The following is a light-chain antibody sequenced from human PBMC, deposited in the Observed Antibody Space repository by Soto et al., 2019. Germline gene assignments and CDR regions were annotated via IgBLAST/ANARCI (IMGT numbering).Light chain of an antibody. V-gene: IGKV3-20*01. CDR2: GAS. J-gene: IGKJ2*01. CDR3: QQYGSSPYT. Sequence: EIVSTQSPGTLSLSPGERATLSCRASQSVSSSYLAWYQQKPGQAPRLLIYGASSRATGIPDRFSGSGSGTDFTLTISRLETEDFAVYYCQQYGSSPYTFGQGTKLEIK. CDR1: QSVSSSY.